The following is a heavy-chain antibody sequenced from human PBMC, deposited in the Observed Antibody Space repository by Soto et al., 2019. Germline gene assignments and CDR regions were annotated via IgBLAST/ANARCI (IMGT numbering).Heavy chain of an antibody. CDR1: GYTFTSYG. V-gene: IGHV1-18*01. CDR2: ISAYNGNT. J-gene: IGHJ4*02. CDR3: ARGGDIVATVGGY. D-gene: IGHD5-12*01. Sequence: QVQLVQSGAEVKKPGASVKVSCKASGYTFTSYGISWVRQAPGQGLEWMGWISAYNGNTNYAQKLQGRVTMTTETSTSRAYMKVRSLSSDDPAVYYCARGGDIVATVGGYWGQGTLVTVSS.